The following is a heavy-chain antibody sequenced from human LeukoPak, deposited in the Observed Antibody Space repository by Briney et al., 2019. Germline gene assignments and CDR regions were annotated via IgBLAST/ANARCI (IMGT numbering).Heavy chain of an antibody. Sequence: GGSLRLSCAASGFTFSKFWMNWVRQAPGKGLEWVSNMNEYGTEKYYVDSVRGRFTISRDNAEKSLFLHMSSLRVEDTAVYRCSRVLYCSSVNVMDSWGPGTLVTVSS. CDR2: MNEYGTEK. CDR1: GFTFSKFW. D-gene: IGHD2-2*01. CDR3: SRVLYCSSVNVMDS. V-gene: IGHV3-7*01. J-gene: IGHJ4*02.